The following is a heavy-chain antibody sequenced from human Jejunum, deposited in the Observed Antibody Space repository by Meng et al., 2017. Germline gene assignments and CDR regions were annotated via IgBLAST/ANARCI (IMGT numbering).Heavy chain of an antibody. CDR3: AGGGLVRSTRGYFDY. J-gene: IGHJ4*02. D-gene: IGHD1-26*01. CDR1: GDSVPSNSAG. CDR2: TYYRSKWYI. V-gene: IGHV6-1*01. Sequence: QIQLQQSGPVLVKPSQTLALTRAISGDSVPSNSAGWNWIRQSPSRGLEWLGRTYYRSKWYIDYAVSVKSRITINPDTSKNQFSLHLNSVTPEDTAVYYCAGGGLVRSTRGYFDYWGQGTLVTVSS.